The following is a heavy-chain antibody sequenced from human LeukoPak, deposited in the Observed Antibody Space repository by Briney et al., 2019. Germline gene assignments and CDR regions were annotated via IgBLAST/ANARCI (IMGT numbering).Heavy chain of an antibody. Sequence: GASVKVSCKASGYTFTGYYTHWVRQAPGLGLEWMGWINPKSGDRNYAQKFQGRVTMTRDTSISTAYMEVSRLSSDDTAVYYCARAGPYGYYYYDMHVWGQGTTVTVSS. CDR2: INPKSGDR. CDR1: GYTFTGYY. CDR3: ARAGPYGYYYYDMHV. J-gene: IGHJ6*02. V-gene: IGHV1-2*02. D-gene: IGHD4-17*01.